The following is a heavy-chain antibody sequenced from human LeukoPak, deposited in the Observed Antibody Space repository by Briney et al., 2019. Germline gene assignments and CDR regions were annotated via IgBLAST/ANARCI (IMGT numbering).Heavy chain of an antibody. V-gene: IGHV3-21*01. D-gene: IGHD3-3*01. J-gene: IGHJ6*02. CDR2: ISSSSSYI. CDR3: ARDGITIFGAGGMDV. CDR1: GFTFSSYT. Sequence: PGGSLRLTCAASGFTFSSYTMNWVHQAPEKGLEWVSSISSSSSYIYHADSVKGRFTISRDNAKNSVYLQMNSLRAEDTAVYYCARDGITIFGAGGMDVWGQGTTVTVSS.